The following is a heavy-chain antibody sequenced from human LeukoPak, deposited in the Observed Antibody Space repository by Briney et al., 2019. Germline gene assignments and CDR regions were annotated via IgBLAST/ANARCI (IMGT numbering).Heavy chain of an antibody. J-gene: IGHJ6*02. V-gene: IGHV1-3*01. CDR2: INAGNGNT. CDR1: GYTFTSYA. Sequence: ASVKVSCKASGYTFTSYAMHWVRQAPGQRLEWMGWINAGNGNTKYSQKFQGRVTITRDTSASTAYMELSRLRSDDTAVYYCARDASGSYYPYYYYYYGMDVWGQGTTVTVSS. D-gene: IGHD1-26*01. CDR3: ARDASGSYYPYYYYYYGMDV.